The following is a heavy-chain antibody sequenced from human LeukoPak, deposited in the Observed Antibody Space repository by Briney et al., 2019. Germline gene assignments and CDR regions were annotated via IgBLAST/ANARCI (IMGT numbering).Heavy chain of an antibody. D-gene: IGHD6-13*01. Sequence: ASVKVSCKASGYTFTGYYMHWVRQAPAQGLEWMGWINPSSGGTEYAQKFQGRVTMTGDTSISTAYMELSRLRSGDTAVYYCARDRGSSWYVDYWGQGTLVIVSS. CDR2: INPSSGGT. V-gene: IGHV1-2*02. J-gene: IGHJ4*02. CDR3: ARDRGSSWYVDY. CDR1: GYTFTGYY.